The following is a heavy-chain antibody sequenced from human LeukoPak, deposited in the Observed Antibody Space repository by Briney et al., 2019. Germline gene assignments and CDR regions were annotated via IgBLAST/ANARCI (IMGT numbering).Heavy chain of an antibody. Sequence: SQTLSLTCAISGDSVSSNSAAWNWIRQSPSRGLEWLGRTYYRSKWYNDYAVSVKSRITINPDTSKNQFSLKLSSVTAADTAVYYCARARLAKYYYYYYMDVWGKGTTVTVSS. V-gene: IGHV6-1*01. CDR2: TYYRSKWYN. CDR1: GDSVSSNSAA. D-gene: IGHD3-9*01. CDR3: ARARLAKYYYYYYMDV. J-gene: IGHJ6*03.